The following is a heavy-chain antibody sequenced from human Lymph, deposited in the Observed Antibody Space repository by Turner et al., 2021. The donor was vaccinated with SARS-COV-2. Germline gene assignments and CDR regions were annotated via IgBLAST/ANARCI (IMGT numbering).Heavy chain of an antibody. CDR2: IYYSGTT. D-gene: IGHD3-22*01. Sequence: QLQLQESGPGLVKPSETLSLTCAVSGGSISSSSYDWGWIRQPPGKGLEWNWSIYYSGTTYYNPTIKSRVTMSVDTSKNQFSLKLSSVTAADTAVYYCARNDRVVVQSFDYWGQGTLVTVSS. CDR1: GGSISSSSYD. V-gene: IGHV4-39*01. CDR3: ARNDRVVVQSFDY. J-gene: IGHJ4*02.